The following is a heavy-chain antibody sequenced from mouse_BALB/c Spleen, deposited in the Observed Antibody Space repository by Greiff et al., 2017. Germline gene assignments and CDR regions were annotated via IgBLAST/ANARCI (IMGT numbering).Heavy chain of an antibody. J-gene: IGHJ2*01. Sequence: EVQVVESGAELVKPGASVKLSCTASGFNIKDTYMHWVKQRPEQGLEWIGRIDPANGNTKYDPKFQGKATITADTSSNTAYLQLSSLTSEDTAVYYCARVPDYWGQGTTLTVSS. CDR2: IDPANGNT. CDR3: ARVPDY. V-gene: IGHV14-3*02. CDR1: GFNIKDTY.